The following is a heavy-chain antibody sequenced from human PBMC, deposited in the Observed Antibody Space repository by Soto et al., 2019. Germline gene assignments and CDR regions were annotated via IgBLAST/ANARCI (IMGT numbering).Heavy chain of an antibody. CDR1: GYTFSNHA. V-gene: IGHV3-23*01. CDR2: MGPSGTTT. Sequence: EVQLLESGGGLVQPGGSLILSCAASGYTFSNHAMSRFRQAPGKGLEWVSAMGPSGTTTYYADSVEGRFTISRDTSRNTLYLQMNSLRAEDTALYYCTKGSFLRGEEIYWGQGALVTVSS. D-gene: IGHD3-3*01. J-gene: IGHJ4*02. CDR3: TKGSFLRGEEIY.